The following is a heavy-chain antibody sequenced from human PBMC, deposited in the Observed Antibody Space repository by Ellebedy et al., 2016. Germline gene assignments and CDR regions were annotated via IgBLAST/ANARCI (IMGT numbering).Heavy chain of an antibody. J-gene: IGHJ2*01. CDR1: GYTFSRFH. CDR3: ARGGVYSPNWYFDV. Sequence: ASVKVPCXASGYTFSRFHVYWVRQAPGQGLEWMGVIHPSGGSTSYAQNFQGRVTMTTDTSTSTVYMDLSSLTSADTAMYYCARGGVYSPNWYFDVWGRGTLVTVSS. D-gene: IGHD5/OR15-5a*01. CDR2: IHPSGGST. V-gene: IGHV1-46*01.